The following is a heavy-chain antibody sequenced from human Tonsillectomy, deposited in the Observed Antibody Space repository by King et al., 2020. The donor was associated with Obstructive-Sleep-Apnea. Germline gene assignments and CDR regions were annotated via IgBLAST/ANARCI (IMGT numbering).Heavy chain of an antibody. D-gene: IGHD1-26*01. CDR3: TTPQVLVGATTLDY. Sequence: EQLVQSGGGLVQPGGSLKLSCAASGFTFSGSAMHWVRQASGKGLEWVGRIRSKANSYATAYAASVKGRFTISRDDSKNTAYLQMNSLKTEDTAVYYCTTPQVLVGATTLDYWGQGTLVTVSS. V-gene: IGHV3-73*01. CDR2: IRSKANSYAT. CDR1: GFTFSGSA. J-gene: IGHJ4*02.